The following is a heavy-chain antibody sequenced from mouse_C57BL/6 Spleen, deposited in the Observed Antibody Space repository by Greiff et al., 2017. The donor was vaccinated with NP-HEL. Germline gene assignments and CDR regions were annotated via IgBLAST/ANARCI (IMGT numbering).Heavy chain of an antibody. J-gene: IGHJ2*01. Sequence: VKLQQSDAELVKPGASVKISCKVSGYTFTDHTIHWMKQRPEQGLEWIGYIYPRDGSTKYNEKFKGKATLTADKSSSTAYMQLNSLPSEDSAVYFCAKEIYYYGSSSFDYWGQGTTLTVSS. CDR2: IYPRDGST. V-gene: IGHV1-78*01. D-gene: IGHD1-1*01. CDR1: GYTFTDHT. CDR3: AKEIYYYGSSSFDY.